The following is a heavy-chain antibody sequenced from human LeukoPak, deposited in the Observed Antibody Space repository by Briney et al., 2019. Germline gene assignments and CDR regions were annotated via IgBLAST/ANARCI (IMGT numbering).Heavy chain of an antibody. CDR3: AKGRTNDY. Sequence: GGSLRLSCAASGFTFRTYAMSWVRQTPERGLEWVSAISDTGGNTFYADSVKGRFTISRDNSKNTLYLQMNSLRAEDTAIYYCAKGRTNDYWGQGTLVTVSS. V-gene: IGHV3-23*01. CDR2: ISDTGGNT. D-gene: IGHD1/OR15-1a*01. J-gene: IGHJ4*02. CDR1: GFTFRTYA.